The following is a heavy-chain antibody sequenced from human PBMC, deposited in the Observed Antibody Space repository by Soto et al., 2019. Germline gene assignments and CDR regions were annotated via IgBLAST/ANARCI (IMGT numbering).Heavy chain of an antibody. J-gene: IGHJ5*02. CDR1: GGSISNYY. CDR3: ARDDNGANGRAFAP. V-gene: IGHV4-4*07. Sequence: PSETLSLTCTGSGGSISNYYWSWIRQPAGKGLEWIGRIYTSGNTNYNPSLKGRVTMSVEMSKNQFLLKLSSVAAADTAVYSCARDDNGANGRAFAPWGQGTL. CDR2: IYTSGNT. D-gene: IGHD4-17*01.